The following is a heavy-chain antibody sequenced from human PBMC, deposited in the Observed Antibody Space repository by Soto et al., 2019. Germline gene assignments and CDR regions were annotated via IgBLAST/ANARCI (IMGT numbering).Heavy chain of an antibody. CDR3: ATDQDYRTWGYFDY. J-gene: IGHJ4*02. V-gene: IGHV1-24*01. Sequence: ASGNVSCKVSGYTLTTLSMHWVRQAPGKGLEWXGCXXPXXGXPXXXQXXRGRVTMTENTSTDTGYMELTSLRSEDTAVYYCATDQDYRTWGYFDYWGQGTLVTAS. CDR1: GYTLTTLS. CDR2: XXPXXGXP. D-gene: IGHD4-17*01.